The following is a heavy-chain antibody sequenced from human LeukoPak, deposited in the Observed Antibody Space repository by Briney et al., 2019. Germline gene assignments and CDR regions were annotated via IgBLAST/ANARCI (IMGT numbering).Heavy chain of an antibody. J-gene: IGHJ4*02. CDR3: ARYYGDHAGCFDY. Sequence: GGSLRLSCAASGFTFSSYEMNWVRQAPGKGLGWVSYISSSGSTIYYADSVKGRFTISRDNAKNSLYLQMNSLRAEDTAVYYCARYYGDHAGCFDYWGQGTLVTVSS. CDR1: GFTFSSYE. V-gene: IGHV3-48*03. CDR2: ISSSGSTI. D-gene: IGHD4-17*01.